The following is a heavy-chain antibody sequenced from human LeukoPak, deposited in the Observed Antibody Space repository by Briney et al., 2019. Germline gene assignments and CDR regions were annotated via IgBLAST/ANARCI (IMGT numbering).Heavy chain of an antibody. CDR3: ARHGSVYSSSWYRP. CDR1: GYXFTSYW. Sequence: GESLKISCNGSGYXFTSYWISWVRQMPGKGLEWMGRIDPSDSYTNYSPSFQGHVTISADKSISTAYLQWSSLKASDTAMYYCARHGSVYSSSWYRPWGQGTLVTVSS. D-gene: IGHD6-13*01. V-gene: IGHV5-10-1*01. CDR2: IDPSDSYT. J-gene: IGHJ5*02.